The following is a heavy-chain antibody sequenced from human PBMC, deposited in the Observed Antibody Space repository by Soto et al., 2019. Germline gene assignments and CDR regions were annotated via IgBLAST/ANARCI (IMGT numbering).Heavy chain of an antibody. Sequence: SETLSLTCAVYGGSFSGYYWSWIRQPPGKGLEWIGEINHSGSTNYNPSLKSRVTISVDTSKNQFSLKLSSVTAADTAVYYCGRRGGSYAVPHFDYWGQGTLVTVSS. D-gene: IGHD1-26*01. CDR2: INHSGST. CDR1: GGSFSGYY. J-gene: IGHJ4*02. V-gene: IGHV4-34*01. CDR3: GRRGGSYAVPHFDY.